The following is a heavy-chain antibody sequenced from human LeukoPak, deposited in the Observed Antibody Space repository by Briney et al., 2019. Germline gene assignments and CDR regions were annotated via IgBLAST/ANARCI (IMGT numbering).Heavy chain of an antibody. V-gene: IGHV3-15*01. CDR3: AAREA. Sequence: GGSLRLSCAASGSTVSDAWMHWVRQAPGGGLEWVGRIKSKFDGETTDYAAPVKGRFIISRDESESALYLQMSSLRTDDTGVYYCAAREAWGQGTLVTVSS. CDR1: GSTVSDAW. J-gene: IGHJ5*02. CDR2: IKSKFDGETT.